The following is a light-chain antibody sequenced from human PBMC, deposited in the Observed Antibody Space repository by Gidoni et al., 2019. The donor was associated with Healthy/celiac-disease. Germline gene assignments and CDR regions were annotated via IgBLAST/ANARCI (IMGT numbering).Light chain of an antibody. CDR2: GAS. Sequence: ELGMTPTPATLSWSPVEGATLSCRASQGVSSYLAWYQQKPGQSPRLLIYGASTRATRIPARFSGSGSGTEFTLTISSLQSEDFAVYYCQQYNNWPLTFGQGTKVEIK. J-gene: IGKJ1*01. CDR3: QQYNNWPLT. CDR1: QGVSSY. V-gene: IGKV3-15*01.